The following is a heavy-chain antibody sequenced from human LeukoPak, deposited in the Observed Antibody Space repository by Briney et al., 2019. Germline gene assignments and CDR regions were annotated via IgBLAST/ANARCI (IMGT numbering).Heavy chain of an antibody. D-gene: IGHD5-12*01. CDR1: GGSISSSNW. CDR2: FYHSGST. J-gene: IGHJ4*02. Sequence: SGTLSLTCAVSGGSISSSNWCWVRQPPGKGLDWIGVFYHSGSTNYNPSLKSRVTISVDTSKNQFSLKLSSVTAADTAVYYCAGASGYSGYDPDYWGQGTLVTVSS. V-gene: IGHV4-4*02. CDR3: AGASGYSGYDPDY.